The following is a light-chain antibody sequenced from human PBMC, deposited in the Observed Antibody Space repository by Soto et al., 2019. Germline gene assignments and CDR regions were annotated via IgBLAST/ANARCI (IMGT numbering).Light chain of an antibody. CDR2: DAS. CDR3: QQYNSYSTWT. V-gene: IGKV1-5*01. J-gene: IGKJ1*01. CDR1: HSISRW. Sequence: DIQMTQSPSTLSASVGDRVTITCRASHSISRWLAWYQQKPGKAPKILIYDASILKSGVPSRFSGSGSGTEFTLTIGCLQPDDFATYYCQQYNSYSTWTFGQGAEVGIK.